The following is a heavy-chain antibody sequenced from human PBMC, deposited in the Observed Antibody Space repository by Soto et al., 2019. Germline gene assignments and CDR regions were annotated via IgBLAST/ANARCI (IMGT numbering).Heavy chain of an antibody. V-gene: IGHV1-3*01. CDR1: GYTFTRFA. J-gene: IGHJ4*02. D-gene: IGHD6-19*01. Sequence: VQLLQSGAEVKKPGASVKLSCKASGYTFTRFAIHWVRQAPGQRLEWMGWINGDKNNTKYSQNFLVRVTITRDTSARTAYMELSSLKYEDTALYYCARTRIAVAGTFDYWGRGTLVTVSS. CDR3: ARTRIAVAGTFDY. CDR2: INGDKNNT.